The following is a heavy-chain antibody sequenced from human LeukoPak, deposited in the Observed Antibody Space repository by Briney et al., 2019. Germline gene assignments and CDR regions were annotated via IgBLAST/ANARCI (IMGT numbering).Heavy chain of an antibody. CDR1: GGSLNGYY. CDR2: GGNSGGT. D-gene: IGHD1-26*01. V-gene: IGHV4-34*01. J-gene: IGHJ5*02. Sequence: PSETLSLTCAVYGGSLNGYYWSWIRQPPGKGLEWIGEGGNSGGTKFNPSLKSRVTISAGTSKNQFSLKLSSVTAADTAVYYCAKNGQSGFSFDPWGQGTLVTVSS. CDR3: AKNGQSGFSFDP.